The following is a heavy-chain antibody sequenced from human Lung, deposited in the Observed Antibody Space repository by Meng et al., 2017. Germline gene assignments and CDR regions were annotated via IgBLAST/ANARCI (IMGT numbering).Heavy chain of an antibody. J-gene: IGHJ4*02. CDR3: ASWIYSCGWQ. D-gene: IGHD6-19*01. Sequence: QGQLQESGPGLVKPSGTLSLTCVVSGGSISSIDWWSWVRQPPGKGLEWIGEIYHGGDTNYNPSPKSRVTIAIDRSKNQFSLKLSSVTAADTAVYYCASWIYSCGWQWGQGTLVTVAS. CDR2: IYHGGDT. V-gene: IGHV4/OR15-8*02. CDR1: GGSISSIDW.